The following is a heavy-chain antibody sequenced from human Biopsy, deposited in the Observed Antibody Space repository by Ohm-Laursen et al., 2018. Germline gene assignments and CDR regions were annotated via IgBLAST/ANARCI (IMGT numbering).Heavy chain of an antibody. CDR3: ARGYSRRVSIFEASIYWFDT. D-gene: IGHD6-6*01. Sequence: ASVKVSCNASGYSFSTYDVNWVRQARGQGLEWMGWTIPSSGKTGYAQRFQGRVTLTMNTSISTAYMELSGLRSEDTAVYFCARGYSRRVSIFEASIYWFDTWGQGTLVTVSS. J-gene: IGHJ5*02. CDR2: TIPSSGKT. V-gene: IGHV1-8*01. CDR1: GYSFSTYD.